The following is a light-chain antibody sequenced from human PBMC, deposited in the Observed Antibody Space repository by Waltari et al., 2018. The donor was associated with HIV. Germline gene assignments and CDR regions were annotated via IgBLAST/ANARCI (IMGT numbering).Light chain of an antibody. J-gene: IGKJ2*01. CDR1: QSLLHINGYNY. V-gene: IGKV2-28*01. Sequence: DIVMTQFPLSLHATAGEAAYISCRSGQSLLHINGYNYLDWYLQKPGQPPQLLIDLASNRASGIPLRFSGSGIGTEFTLEISTVKAEDVGTFYCMQGLQTPHTFGQGTKLQI. CDR2: LAS. CDR3: MQGLQTPHT.